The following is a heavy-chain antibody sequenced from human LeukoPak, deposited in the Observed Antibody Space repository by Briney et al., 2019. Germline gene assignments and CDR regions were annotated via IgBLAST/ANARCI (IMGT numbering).Heavy chain of an antibody. CDR3: ARSWLEPRQDQFDY. Sequence: SETLSLTCTVSGGSISSYYWSWIRQPAGKGLEWIGRIYTSGSTNYNPSLKSRVTISVDTSKNQFSLKLSSVTAADTAVYYCARSWLEPRQDQFDYWGQGTLVTVSS. D-gene: IGHD6-13*01. J-gene: IGHJ4*02. CDR2: IYTSGST. CDR1: GGSISSYY. V-gene: IGHV4-4*07.